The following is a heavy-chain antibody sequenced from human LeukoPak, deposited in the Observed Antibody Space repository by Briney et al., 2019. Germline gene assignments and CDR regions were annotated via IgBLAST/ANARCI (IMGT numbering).Heavy chain of an antibody. J-gene: IGHJ3*02. CDR3: ARLFNSAFDI. CDR1: GFTVSSNY. V-gene: IGHV3-66*01. Sequence: GGSLRLSCVVSGFTVSSNYMSWVRQAPGKGLEWVSVIYSDGSTYYADSVKGRFTISRDNSKNTLYLQMNSLRAEDTAVYYCARLFNSAFDIWGQGTMVTVSS. D-gene: IGHD2/OR15-2a*01. CDR2: IYSDGST.